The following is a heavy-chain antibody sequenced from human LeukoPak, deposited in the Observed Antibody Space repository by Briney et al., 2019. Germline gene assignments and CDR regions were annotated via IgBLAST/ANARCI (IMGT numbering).Heavy chain of an antibody. J-gene: IGHJ4*02. V-gene: IGHV4-4*07. Sequence: SETLSLTYTVSGGSISSYYWSWIRQPAGKGLEWIGRIYTSGSTNYNPSLKSRVTMSVDTSKNQFSLKLSSVTAADTAVYYCARGGRYCSSTSCYFEDYWGQGTLVTVSS. CDR1: GGSISSYY. CDR3: ARGGRYCSSTSCYFEDY. CDR2: IYTSGST. D-gene: IGHD2-2*01.